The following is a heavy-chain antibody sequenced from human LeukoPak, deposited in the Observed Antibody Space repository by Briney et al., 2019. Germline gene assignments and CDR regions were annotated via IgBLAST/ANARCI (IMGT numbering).Heavy chain of an antibody. CDR2: IRSKTDGGTT. V-gene: IGHV3-15*01. J-gene: IGHJ4*02. CDR3: TTYVAVAGTRHFDS. CDR1: GFTFSNAW. D-gene: IGHD6-19*01. Sequence: GGSLRLSCAASGFTFSNAWMSWVHQAPGKGREWIGRIRSKTDGGTTDYAAPVKDTLTISRADSKNTLFLQINSLETEDTAVYYCTTYVAVAGTRHFDSWGQGAVVTVSS.